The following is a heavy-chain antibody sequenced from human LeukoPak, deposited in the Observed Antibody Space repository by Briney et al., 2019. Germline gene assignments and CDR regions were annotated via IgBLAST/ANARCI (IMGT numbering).Heavy chain of an antibody. CDR3: ARSGEYYDSSGYDFL. Sequence: SVKVSCKASGGTFSSYAISWVRQAPGQGLEWMGRIIPIFGTANYAQKFQGRVTITTDESTSTAYIELSGLRSEDTAVYYCARSGEYYDSSGYDFLWGQGTLVTVSS. CDR1: GGTFSSYA. D-gene: IGHD3-22*01. CDR2: IIPIFGTA. V-gene: IGHV1-69*05. J-gene: IGHJ4*02.